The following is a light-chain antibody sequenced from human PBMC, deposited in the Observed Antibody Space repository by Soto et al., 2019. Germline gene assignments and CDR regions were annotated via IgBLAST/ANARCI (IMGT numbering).Light chain of an antibody. J-gene: IGLJ1*01. CDR2: DVT. CDR3: CSHAGTYTYV. V-gene: IGLV2-11*01. Sequence: QSVLTQPRSVSGAPGQSPTISRTGNSRYVGGYNYVSWYQQYPGQVPKLMIYDVTKRPSGVPDRFSGSKSGNTASLTISGLQAEDEADYYCCSHAGTYTYVFGTGTKVTVL. CDR1: SRYVGGYNY.